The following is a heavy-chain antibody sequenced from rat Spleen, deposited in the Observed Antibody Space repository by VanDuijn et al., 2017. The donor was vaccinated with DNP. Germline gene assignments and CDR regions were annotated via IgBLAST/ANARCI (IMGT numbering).Heavy chain of an antibody. CDR3: ARRGTTTPFDY. D-gene: IGHD1-10*01. CDR2: ISYDGSST. CDR1: GFTFSNYD. J-gene: IGHJ2*01. Sequence: EVQLMESGGGLVQPGRSLKLSCAASGFTFSNYDMAWVRQAPKKGLEWVATISYDGSSTYYRDSVKGRFTISRDNAKSTLYLQRDSLRSEDTATYYCARRGTTTPFDYWGQGVMVTVSS. V-gene: IGHV5-7*01.